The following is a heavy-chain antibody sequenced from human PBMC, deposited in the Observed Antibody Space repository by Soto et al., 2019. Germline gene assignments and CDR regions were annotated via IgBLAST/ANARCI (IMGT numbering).Heavy chain of an antibody. CDR3: ARHHYSSSWQYYYYYYGMDV. CDR1: GGSISSSSYY. CDR2: IYYSGST. Sequence: SETLSLTCTVSGGSISSSSYYWGWIRQPPGKGLEWIGSIYYSGSTYYNPSLKSRVTISVDTSKNQFSLKLSSVTAADTAVYYCARHHYSSSWQYYYYYYGMDVWGQGTTVTVSS. J-gene: IGHJ6*02. D-gene: IGHD6-13*01. V-gene: IGHV4-39*01.